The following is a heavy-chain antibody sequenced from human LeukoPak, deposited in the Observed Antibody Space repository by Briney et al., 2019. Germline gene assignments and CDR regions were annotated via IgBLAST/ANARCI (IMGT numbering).Heavy chain of an antibody. CDR2: IIPIFGTA. D-gene: IGHD1-26*01. Sequence: SVKVSCKASGGTFSSYAISWVRQAPGQGLEWMGGIIPIFGTANYAQKFQGRATITADESTSTAYMELSSLRSEDTAVYYCASARVGGSVYFDYWGQGTLVTVSS. V-gene: IGHV1-69*13. J-gene: IGHJ4*02. CDR1: GGTFSSYA. CDR3: ASARVGGSVYFDY.